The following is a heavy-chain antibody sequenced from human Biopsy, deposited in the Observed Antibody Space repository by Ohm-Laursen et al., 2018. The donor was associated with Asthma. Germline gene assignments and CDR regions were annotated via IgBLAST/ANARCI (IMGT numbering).Heavy chain of an antibody. CDR1: GYSLTDLS. D-gene: IGHD4-17*01. J-gene: IGHJ4*02. Sequence: GSSVKVSCKISGYSLTDLSMHWVRQAPGQGLEWMGGHDHEEGGTVNARRFQGRATMTEDTSTDTAYMELSSLSSDDTAVYYCAPDFPKDYVRYNFQFWGQGTLVTVSS. CDR3: APDFPKDYVRYNFQF. CDR2: HDHEEGGT. V-gene: IGHV1-24*01.